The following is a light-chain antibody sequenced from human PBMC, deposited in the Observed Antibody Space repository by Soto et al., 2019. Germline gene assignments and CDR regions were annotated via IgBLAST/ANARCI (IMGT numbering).Light chain of an antibody. CDR3: QQFGDSPPAFT. J-gene: IGKJ2*01. V-gene: IGKV3-20*01. Sequence: ESMLTQSPGTLSLSPGDRATLSCRASRSVSSRYITWYQQKPGQAPRLLIYGASIRATGIPDRFSGSGSGTDFTLTTSRLDAEDFAGYYCQQFGDSPPAFTFGQGTKLEI. CDR2: GAS. CDR1: RSVSSRY.